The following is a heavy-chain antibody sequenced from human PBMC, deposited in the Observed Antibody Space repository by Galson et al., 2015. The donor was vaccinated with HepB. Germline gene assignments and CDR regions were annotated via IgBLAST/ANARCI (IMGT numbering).Heavy chain of an antibody. CDR3: ATATYYDILTGYYTNPDY. J-gene: IGHJ4*02. V-gene: IGHV3-30-3*01. CDR2: ISYDGSNK. Sequence: SLRLSCAASGFTFSSYAMHWVRQAPGKGLEWVAVISYDGSNKYYADSVKGRFTISRDNSKNTLYLQMNSLRAEDTAVYYCATATYYDILTGYYTNPDYWGQGTLVTVSS. CDR1: GFTFSSYA. D-gene: IGHD3-9*01.